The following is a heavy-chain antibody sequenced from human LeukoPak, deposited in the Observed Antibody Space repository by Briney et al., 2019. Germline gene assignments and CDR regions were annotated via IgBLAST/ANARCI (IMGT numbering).Heavy chain of an antibody. D-gene: IGHD6-13*01. CDR1: GYSFTSYW. CDR2: IYPGDSET. Sequence: GESLKISCKGSGYSFTSYWLGWVRQMPGKSLEWMGIIYPGDSETRYSPSFQGQVTISADKSISTAYLQWSSLKASDTAIYYCARRAVAAADYWGQGTLVTVSS. CDR3: ARRAVAAADY. J-gene: IGHJ4*02. V-gene: IGHV5-51*01.